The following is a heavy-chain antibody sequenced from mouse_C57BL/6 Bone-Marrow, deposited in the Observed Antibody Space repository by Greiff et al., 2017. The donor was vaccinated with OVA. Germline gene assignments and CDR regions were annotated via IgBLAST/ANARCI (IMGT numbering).Heavy chain of an antibody. Sequence: QVQLQQPGAELVKPGASVKLSCKASGYTFTSYWMQWVKQRPGQGLEWIGEIDPSDSYTNYNQKFKGKATLTVDTSSSTAYMQLSSLTSEDSAVYYCARLEDLLWFADWGQGTLVTVSA. CDR3: ARLEDLLWFAD. J-gene: IGHJ3*01. CDR1: GYTFTSYW. D-gene: IGHD5-1*01. V-gene: IGHV1-50*01. CDR2: IDPSDSYT.